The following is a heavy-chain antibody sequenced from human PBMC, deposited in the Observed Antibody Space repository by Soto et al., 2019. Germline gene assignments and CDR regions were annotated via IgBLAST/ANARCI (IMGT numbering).Heavy chain of an antibody. CDR3: ARAPMVLSRSYFDS. CDR2: ISYSGNT. V-gene: IGHV4-59*01. Sequence: KTSGTLSLTCTVSGGSISNFYWSWIRQPPGKGLEWIGYISYSGNTNYNPSLKSRVSISVDTSKNQLSLNLTSVTAADTAVYYCARAPMVLSRSYFDSWGQGTPVTVSS. J-gene: IGHJ4*02. CDR1: GGSISNFY. D-gene: IGHD2-8*01.